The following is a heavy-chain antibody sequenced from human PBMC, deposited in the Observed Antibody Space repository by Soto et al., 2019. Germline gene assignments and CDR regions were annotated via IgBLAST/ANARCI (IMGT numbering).Heavy chain of an antibody. V-gene: IGHV4-31*03. D-gene: IGHD1-26*01. CDR1: GDSISNGGFY. J-gene: IGHJ5*02. CDR3: ARGVSAGHWFDP. Sequence: QVQLQESGPGLVKPSQTLSLTCTVFGDSISNGGFYYSWIRQHPGQGLEWVGYIFHSGSTLSNPSLRSRVTLSADTSKNQLFLKLTSVTAADTAVYYCARGVSAGHWFDPWGQGTLVTVSA. CDR2: IFHSGST.